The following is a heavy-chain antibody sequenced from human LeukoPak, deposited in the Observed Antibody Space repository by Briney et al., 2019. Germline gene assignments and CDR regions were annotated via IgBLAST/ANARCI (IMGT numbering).Heavy chain of an antibody. D-gene: IGHD5/OR15-5a*01. CDR2: IRSDGSNK. V-gene: IGHV3-30*02. J-gene: IGHJ4*02. Sequence: PGGSLRLSCAASGFTFSTYAMHWVRQAPGEGLEWVAFIRSDGSNKYYADSVKGRFTISRDISENTLYLQMNSLRAEDTAVYYCATLMSTANPAFDYWGQGTPVTVSS. CDR3: ATLMSTANPAFDY. CDR1: GFTFSTYA.